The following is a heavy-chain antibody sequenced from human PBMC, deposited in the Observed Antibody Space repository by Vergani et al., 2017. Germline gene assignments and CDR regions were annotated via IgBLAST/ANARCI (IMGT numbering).Heavy chain of an antibody. V-gene: IGHV4-30-4*08. J-gene: IGHJ4*02. D-gene: IGHD2-21*02. CDR2: IYYSGST. CDR1: GGSISSGDYY. Sequence: QVQLQESGPGLVKPSQTLSLTCTVSGGSISSGDYYWSWIRQPPGKGLEWIGYIYYSGSTYYNPSLKSRVTISVDTSKNQFSLKLRSVTAADTAVYYCARSSTRIFDSIVVVTAPYYFDYWGQGTLVTVSS. CDR3: ARSSTRIFDSIVVVTAPYYFDY.